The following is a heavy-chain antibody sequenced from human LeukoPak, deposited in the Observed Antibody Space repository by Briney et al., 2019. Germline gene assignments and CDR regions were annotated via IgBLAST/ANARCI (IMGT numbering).Heavy chain of an antibody. V-gene: IGHV3-23*01. J-gene: IGHJ4*02. D-gene: IGHD3-22*01. Sequence: GGSLRLSCAASGFTFSSYAMSWVRQAPGKGLEWVSAISGSGGSTYSADSVKGRFTISRDNSKNTLYLQMNSLRAEDTAVYYCIVHYYDSSGYYHFEYWGQGTLVTVSS. CDR3: IVHYYDSSGYYHFEY. CDR1: GFTFSSYA. CDR2: ISGSGGST.